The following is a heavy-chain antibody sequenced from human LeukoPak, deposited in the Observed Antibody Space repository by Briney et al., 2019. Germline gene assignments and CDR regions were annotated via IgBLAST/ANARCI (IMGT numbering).Heavy chain of an antibody. D-gene: IGHD6-13*01. Sequence: ASVNVSCKASGYTFTDYYIHWVRQAPGQGLEWMGWINPNSGGTKSAQKFQGRVTMTRDTSISTGYMELSRLRSDDTALYYCARARGQQLPNNVYYNYVMDVWGQGTTVAVSS. V-gene: IGHV1-2*02. CDR1: GYTFTDYY. J-gene: IGHJ6*01. CDR2: INPNSGGT. CDR3: ARARGQQLPNNVYYNYVMDV.